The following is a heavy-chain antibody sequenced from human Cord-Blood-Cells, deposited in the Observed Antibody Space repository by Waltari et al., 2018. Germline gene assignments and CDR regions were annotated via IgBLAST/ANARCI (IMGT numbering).Heavy chain of an antibody. CDR3: ARVLVPVVGVITRDNEMDV. J-gene: IGHJ6*02. V-gene: IGHV4-4*02. CDR1: GGSISSSNW. CDR2: IYHSGST. Sequence: QVQLQESGPGLVKPSGTLSLTCAVSGGSISSSNWWSWVRQPPGKGLEWIGEIYHSGSTNYNPSLKSRVTISVDKSKNQFSLKLSSVTAADTAVYYCARVLVPVVGVITRDNEMDVWGQGTTVTVSS. D-gene: IGHD3-22*01.